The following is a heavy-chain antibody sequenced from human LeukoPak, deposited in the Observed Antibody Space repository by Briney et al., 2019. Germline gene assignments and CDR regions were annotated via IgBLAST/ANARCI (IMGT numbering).Heavy chain of an antibody. CDR3: ARDLPDSSSWYGCLDP. CDR2: ISYDGSNK. D-gene: IGHD6-13*01. CDR1: GFTFSSYA. V-gene: IGHV3-30-3*01. J-gene: IGHJ5*02. Sequence: PGRSLRLSCAASGFTFSSYAMHWVRQAPGKGLEWVAVISYDGSNKYYADSVKGRFTISRDNSKNTLYLQMNSLRAEDTAVYYCARDLPDSSSWYGCLDPWGQGTLVTVSS.